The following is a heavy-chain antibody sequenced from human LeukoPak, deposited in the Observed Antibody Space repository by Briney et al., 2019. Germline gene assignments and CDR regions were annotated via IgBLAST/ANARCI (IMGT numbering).Heavy chain of an antibody. Sequence: GGSLRVSCAASGFTFSSYGMHWVRQAPGKGLEWVAVISYDGSNKYYADSVKGRSTISRDNSKNTLYLQMNSLRAEDTAVYYCAKDEGATHFDWLLLPTPFDYWGQGTLVTVSS. D-gene: IGHD3-9*01. CDR1: GFTFSSYG. J-gene: IGHJ4*02. CDR3: AKDEGATHFDWLLLPTPFDY. V-gene: IGHV3-30*18. CDR2: ISYDGSNK.